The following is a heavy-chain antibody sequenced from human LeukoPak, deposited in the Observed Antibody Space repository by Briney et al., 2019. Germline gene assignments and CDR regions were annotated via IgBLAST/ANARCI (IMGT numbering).Heavy chain of an antibody. CDR2: ISSSGGTI. D-gene: IGHD3-10*01. V-gene: IGHV3-11*04. CDR3: ARNSMVRGVIYYYMDV. CDR1: GFTFSDYY. Sequence: MPGGSLRLSCAASGFTFSDYYMSWIRQAPGKGLEWVSYISSSGGTIYSADSVKGRLTISRDNAKNSLYLQMNSLRAEDTAVYYCARNSMVRGVIYYYMDVWGKGTTVTVSS. J-gene: IGHJ6*03.